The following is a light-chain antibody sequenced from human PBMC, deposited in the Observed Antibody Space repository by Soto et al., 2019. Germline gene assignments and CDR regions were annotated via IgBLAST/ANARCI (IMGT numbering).Light chain of an antibody. J-gene: IGKJ5*01. CDR1: QSVGGY. CDR2: DAY. CDR3: QQRSNWPLIT. V-gene: IGKV3-11*01. Sequence: ELVLTQSPATLSLSPGERATLSCRASQSVGGYLAWYQQRPGQAPRVLIYDAYNRATGIPVRFSGSGSGTDFTLTISSLEPEDFAVYYCQQRSNWPLITXGQGTRLEIK.